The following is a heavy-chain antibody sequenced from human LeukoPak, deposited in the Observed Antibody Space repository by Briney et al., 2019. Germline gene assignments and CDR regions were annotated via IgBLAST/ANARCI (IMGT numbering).Heavy chain of an antibody. Sequence: SQTLSLTCAISGDSVSSNSAAWNWIRQSPSRGLEWLGRTYYRSKWYNDYAVSVKSRITINPDTSKNQFSLQLNSVTPEDTAVYYCARDTYQWPDGGYYYGMDVWGQGTTVTVSS. J-gene: IGHJ6*02. CDR3: ARDTYQWPDGGYYYGMDV. V-gene: IGHV6-1*01. D-gene: IGHD6-19*01. CDR1: GDSVSSNSAA. CDR2: TYYRSKWYN.